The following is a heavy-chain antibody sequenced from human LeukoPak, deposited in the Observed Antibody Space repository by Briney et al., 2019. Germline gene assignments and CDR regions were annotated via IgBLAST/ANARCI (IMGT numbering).Heavy chain of an antibody. Sequence: GASVKVSCKASGYTFTSYGISWVRQAPGQGLEWMGWISAYNGNTNYAQKLQGRVTMTTDTSTSTAYMELRSLRSDDTAVYYCPRTLVVVPAAIVNWFDPWGQGTLVTVSS. V-gene: IGHV1-18*01. J-gene: IGHJ5*02. CDR1: GYTFTSYG. CDR3: PRTLVVVPAAIVNWFDP. D-gene: IGHD2-2*02. CDR2: ISAYNGNT.